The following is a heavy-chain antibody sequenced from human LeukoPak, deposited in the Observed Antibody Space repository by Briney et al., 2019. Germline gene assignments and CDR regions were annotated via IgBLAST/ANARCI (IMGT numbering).Heavy chain of an antibody. D-gene: IGHD5-12*01. Sequence: PSETLSLTCTVSGGSISSYYWSWIRQPPGKGLEWIGYIYYSGSTNYNPSFKSRVTISVDTSKNQFSLKLSSVTAADTAVYYCARARDKWLHYDYWGQGTLVTVSS. CDR1: GGSISSYY. CDR3: ARARDKWLHYDY. V-gene: IGHV4-59*01. CDR2: IYYSGST. J-gene: IGHJ4*02.